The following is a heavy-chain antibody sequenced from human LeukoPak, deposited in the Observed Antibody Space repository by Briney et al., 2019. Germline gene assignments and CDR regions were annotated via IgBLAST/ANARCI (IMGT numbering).Heavy chain of an antibody. Sequence: GSLRLSCAASGFTFSSYAMSWVRQAPGKGLEWVSAISGSGGSTYYADSVKGRFTISRDNSKNTLYLQMNSLRAEDTAVYYCSYDSSGYYSGAFDIWGQGTMVTVSS. CDR1: GFTFSSYA. CDR3: SYDSSGYYSGAFDI. V-gene: IGHV3-23*01. J-gene: IGHJ3*02. CDR2: ISGSGGST. D-gene: IGHD3-22*01.